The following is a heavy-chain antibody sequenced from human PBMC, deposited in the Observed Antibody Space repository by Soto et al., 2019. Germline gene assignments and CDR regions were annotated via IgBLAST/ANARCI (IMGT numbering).Heavy chain of an antibody. CDR3: ARVAY. CDR2: ISSGSSDT. J-gene: IGHJ4*02. CDR1: GFTFSSYA. Sequence: GGSLRLSCAASGFTFSSYAMSWVRQAPGKGLEWVASISSGSSDTWYADSVKGRFIISRDNAQNSLFLQMNTLRPEDTAMYYCARVAYWGPGTQVTVSS. V-gene: IGHV3-21*01.